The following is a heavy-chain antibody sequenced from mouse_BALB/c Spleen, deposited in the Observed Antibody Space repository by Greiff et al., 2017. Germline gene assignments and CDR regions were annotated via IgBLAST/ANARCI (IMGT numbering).Heavy chain of an antibody. Sequence: EVKLMESGGGLVKPGGSLKLSCAASGFTFSDYYMYWVRQTPEKRLEWVATISDGGSYTYYPDSVKGRFTISRDNAKNNLYLQMSSLKSEDTAMYYCARDKGYGNFDYWGQGTTLTVSS. CDR3: ARDKGYGNFDY. CDR2: ISDGGSYT. CDR1: GFTFSDYY. V-gene: IGHV5-4*02. D-gene: IGHD2-10*02. J-gene: IGHJ2*01.